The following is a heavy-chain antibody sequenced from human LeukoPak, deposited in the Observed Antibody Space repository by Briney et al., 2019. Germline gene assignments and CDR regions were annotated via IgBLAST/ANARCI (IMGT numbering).Heavy chain of an antibody. CDR1: GYTFTSYG. Sequence: ASVKVSCKASGYTFTSYGISWVRQAPGQGLEWMGWISAYNGNTNYAQKLQGRVTMTTDTSTSTAYMELRSLRSDDTAVYYWARDADSSSWSTFNWFDPWGQGTLVTVSS. J-gene: IGHJ5*02. CDR3: ARDADSSSWSTFNWFDP. CDR2: ISAYNGNT. D-gene: IGHD6-13*01. V-gene: IGHV1-18*01.